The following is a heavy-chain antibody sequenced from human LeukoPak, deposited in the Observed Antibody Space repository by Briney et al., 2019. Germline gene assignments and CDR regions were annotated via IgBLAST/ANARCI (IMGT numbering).Heavy chain of an antibody. J-gene: IGHJ3*01. Sequence: PGGSLRLSCAVSGFTFSGFWMSWSRQAPGKGLERVASINSDGSEGYYADVVKGRFTISRDNAKNSLYLQINSLRAEDTAVYYCAGSSYSSSSSVWGQGTMVTVSS. D-gene: IGHD6-6*01. CDR2: INSDGSEG. CDR3: AGSSYSSSSSV. CDR1: GFTFSGFW. V-gene: IGHV3-7*03.